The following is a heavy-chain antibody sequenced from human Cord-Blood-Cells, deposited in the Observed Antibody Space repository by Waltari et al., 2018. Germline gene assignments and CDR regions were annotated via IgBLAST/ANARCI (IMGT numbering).Heavy chain of an antibody. J-gene: IGHJ4*02. CDR2: ISSSSSYI. D-gene: IGHD2-2*01. CDR1: GFTFSSYS. Sequence: EVQLVESGGGLVKPGGSLRLSCAASGFTFSSYSMHWVRQATGKGLEWVSSISSSSSYIYYADSVKGRFTISRDNAKNSLYLQMNSLRAEDTAVYYCARGKDIVVVPAAMGYWGQGTLVTVSS. CDR3: ARGKDIVVVPAAMGY. V-gene: IGHV3-21*01.